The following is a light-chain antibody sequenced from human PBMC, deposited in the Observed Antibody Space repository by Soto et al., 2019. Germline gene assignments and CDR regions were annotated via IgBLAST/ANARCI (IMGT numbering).Light chain of an antibody. CDR1: QTISSD. Sequence: EIVMTQSPAALSVSPGERATLSCRASQTISSDLAWYQQKPGQAPRLLIYGASSRATGIPDRFSGSGSGTDFTLTISSLQPEDFATYYCQQVNVYPSTFGGGTKVDMK. CDR2: GAS. V-gene: IGKV3D-15*01. CDR3: QQVNVYPST. J-gene: IGKJ4*01.